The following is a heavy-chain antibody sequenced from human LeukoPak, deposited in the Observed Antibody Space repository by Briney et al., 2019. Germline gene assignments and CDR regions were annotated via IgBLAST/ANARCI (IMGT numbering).Heavy chain of an antibody. CDR2: IFDGGNT. D-gene: IGHD5-18*01. J-gene: IGHJ4*02. Sequence: SETLSLTCTVSGGSISSGGYYWSWIRQHPGKGLEWIGYIFDGGNTYYNPSLKSRVTISVDTSRNQLSLNLTSVTAADTAVFYCARDRKGWIQLDYWGQGTLVTVSS. CDR1: GGSISSGGYY. V-gene: IGHV4-31*03. CDR3: ARDRKGWIQLDY.